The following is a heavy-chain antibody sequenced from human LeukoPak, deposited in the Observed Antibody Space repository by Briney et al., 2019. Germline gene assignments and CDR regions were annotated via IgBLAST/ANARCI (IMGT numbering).Heavy chain of an antibody. V-gene: IGHV4-30-2*01. CDR3: ARGYLYYDILTGYSSSNNWFDP. J-gene: IGHJ5*02. CDR1: GGSISSGAYS. CDR2: IYHSGST. D-gene: IGHD3-9*01. Sequence: SQTLSLTCAVSGGSISSGAYSWSWIRQPPGKGLEWIGYIYHSGSTYYNPSLKSRVTISVDRSKNQFSLKLSSVTAADTAVYYCARGYLYYDILTGYSSSNNWFDPWGQGTLVTVSS.